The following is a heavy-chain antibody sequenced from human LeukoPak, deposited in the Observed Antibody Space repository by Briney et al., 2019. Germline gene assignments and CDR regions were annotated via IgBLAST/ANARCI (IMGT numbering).Heavy chain of an antibody. CDR1: GYTFTGYY. D-gene: IGHD3-9*01. CDR2: INPNSGGT. Sequence: EASVKVSCKASGYTFTGYYMHWVRQAPGQGLEWMGWINPNSGGTNYAQKFQGRVTMTRDTSISTAYMELSRLRSDDTAVYYCATDPTRITNSRILLGYFDWFKVWGQGTLVTVSS. CDR3: ATDPTRITNSRILLGYFDWFKV. J-gene: IGHJ4*02. V-gene: IGHV1-2*02.